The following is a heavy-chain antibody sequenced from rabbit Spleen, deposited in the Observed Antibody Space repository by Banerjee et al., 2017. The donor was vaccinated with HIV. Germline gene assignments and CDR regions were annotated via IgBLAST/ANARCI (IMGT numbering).Heavy chain of an antibody. J-gene: IGHJ4*01. D-gene: IGHD4-1*01. V-gene: IGHV1S40*01. CDR1: RFSFSSSDY. CDR3: ARDLAGVIGWNFNL. Sequence: QSLEESGGGLVQPEGSLTLTCKASRFSFSSSDYICWVRQAPGKGLEWISCIAGSSSGFTYSASWAKGRFTMSKTSSTTVTLQMTSLTAADTATYFCARDLAGVIGWNFNLWGPGTLVTVS. CDR2: IAGSSSGFT.